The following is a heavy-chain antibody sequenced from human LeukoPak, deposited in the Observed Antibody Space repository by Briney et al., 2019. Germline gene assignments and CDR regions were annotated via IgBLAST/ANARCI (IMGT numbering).Heavy chain of an antibody. V-gene: IGHV1-69*13. J-gene: IGHJ4*02. Sequence: SVKVSCKASGGTFSSYAISWVRQAPGQGLEWMGGIIPIFGTANYAQKFQGRVTITADESTSTAYMELSSLRSEDTAVYYCARSSITIFGVAIALFDYWGEGTLVTVSS. CDR3: ARSSITIFGVAIALFDY. D-gene: IGHD3-3*01. CDR1: GGTFSSYA. CDR2: IIPIFGTA.